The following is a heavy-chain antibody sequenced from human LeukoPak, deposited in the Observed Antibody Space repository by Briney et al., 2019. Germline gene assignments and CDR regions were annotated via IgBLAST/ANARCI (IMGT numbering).Heavy chain of an antibody. J-gene: IGHJ4*02. CDR2: INSDGSAT. V-gene: IGHV3-74*01. CDR3: ARGTAGYHSSYFDY. CDR1: GFTFSSPW. Sequence: GSLRLSCAASGFTFSSPWMHWVRQAPGEGLVWVSRINSDGSATAYADSVKGRFTISRDNAENTLYLQMNSLRAEDTAVYYCARGTAGYHSSYFDYWGQGTLVTVSS. D-gene: IGHD3-16*02.